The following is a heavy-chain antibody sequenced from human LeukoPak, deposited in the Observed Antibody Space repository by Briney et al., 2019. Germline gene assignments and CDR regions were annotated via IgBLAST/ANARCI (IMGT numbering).Heavy chain of an antibody. D-gene: IGHD3-16*01. CDR1: GGSISNYY. CDR2: IYNSGTT. Sequence: SETLSLTCTVSGGSISNYYWSWVRQPPGNGLEWIAYIYNSGTTNYNPSLKSRVTISVDTSKNQFSLNLSPMTAADTAVYYCARHRFGGSGYFDYWGQGTLVTVSS. J-gene: IGHJ4*02. CDR3: ARHRFGGSGYFDY. V-gene: IGHV4-59*01.